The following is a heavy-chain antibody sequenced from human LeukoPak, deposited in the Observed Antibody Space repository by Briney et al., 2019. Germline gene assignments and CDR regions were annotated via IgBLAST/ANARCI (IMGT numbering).Heavy chain of an antibody. CDR2: ISYDGSNK. Sequence: GRSLRLSCAASGFTFSSYAMHWVRQAPGKGLEWVAAISYDGSNKYYADSVKGRFTISRDNSKNTLYLQMNSLRAEDTAVYYCASLIVGATVFDYWGQGTLVTVSS. CDR1: GFTFSSYA. J-gene: IGHJ4*02. D-gene: IGHD1-26*01. V-gene: IGHV3-30-3*01. CDR3: ASLIVGATVFDY.